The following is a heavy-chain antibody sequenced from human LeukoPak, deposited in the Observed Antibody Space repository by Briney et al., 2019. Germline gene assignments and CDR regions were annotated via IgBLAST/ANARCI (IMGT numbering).Heavy chain of an antibody. D-gene: IGHD1-26*01. CDR2: IYHSGST. V-gene: IGHV4-38-2*02. J-gene: IGHJ3*02. CDR1: GYSISSGYY. Sequence: SETLSLTCTVSGYSISSGYYWGWIRQPPGKGLEWIGSIYHSGSTYYNPPLKSRVTISVDTSKNQFSLKLSSVTAADTAVYYCARDGGSYYSVFDIWGQGTMVTVSS. CDR3: ARDGGSYYSVFDI.